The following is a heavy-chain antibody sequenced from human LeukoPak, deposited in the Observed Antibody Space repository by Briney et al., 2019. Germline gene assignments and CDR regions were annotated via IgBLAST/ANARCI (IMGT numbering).Heavy chain of an antibody. V-gene: IGHV3-7*03. Sequence: GGSLRLSCAASGFTFSSYWMSWVRQVPGKGLEWVANIKQDGSEKHYVDSVKGRFTISRDNSKNTLYLHMNSLRVEDTATYFCARALNRHIGAFEYWGQGALVTVSS. J-gene: IGHJ4*02. CDR1: GFTFSSYW. CDR2: IKQDGSEK. D-gene: IGHD4/OR15-4a*01. CDR3: ARALNRHIGAFEY.